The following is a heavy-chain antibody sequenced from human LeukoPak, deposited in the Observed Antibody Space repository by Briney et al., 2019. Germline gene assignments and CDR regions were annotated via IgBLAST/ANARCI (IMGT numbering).Heavy chain of an antibody. D-gene: IGHD3-22*01. Sequence: PSETLSLTCTVSGGSISSSSYYWGWIRQPPGKGLEWIGSIYYSGSTYYNPSLRSRVTISVDTPKNQFSLKLSSVTAADTAVYYCARHSSARTYYYDSSGRYSTFDYWGQGTLVTVSS. CDR2: IYYSGST. V-gene: IGHV4-39*01. CDR3: ARHSSARTYYYDSSGRYSTFDY. J-gene: IGHJ4*02. CDR1: GGSISSSSYY.